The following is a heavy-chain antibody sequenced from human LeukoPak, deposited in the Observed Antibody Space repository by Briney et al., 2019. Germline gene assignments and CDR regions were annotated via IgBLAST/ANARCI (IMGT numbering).Heavy chain of an antibody. Sequence: PGGSLRLSCAASGFTFSTYEMNWVRQAPGKGLEWVSYISISGTTIYYADSVKGRFTISRDNAKYSLYLQMNSLRVEDMAVYYCAREGLWGAARDAFDIWGQGTMVTVSS. CDR1: GFTFSTYE. CDR2: ISISGTTI. D-gene: IGHD6-6*01. J-gene: IGHJ3*02. V-gene: IGHV3-48*03. CDR3: AREGLWGAARDAFDI.